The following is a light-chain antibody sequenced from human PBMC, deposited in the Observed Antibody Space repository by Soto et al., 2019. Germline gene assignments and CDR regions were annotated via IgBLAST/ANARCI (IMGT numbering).Light chain of an antibody. CDR1: SSNIGSNA. V-gene: IGLV1-44*01. J-gene: IGLJ3*02. CDR3: AAWDGSLTAWV. Sequence: QSVLTQPPSASGTPGQRVIISCSGSSSNIGSNAVNWYQQLPGTAPKLLIYTNNQRPSGVPDRFSASKSGTSASLAISGLQSEDEADYYCAAWDGSLTAWVFGGGTQLTVL. CDR2: TNN.